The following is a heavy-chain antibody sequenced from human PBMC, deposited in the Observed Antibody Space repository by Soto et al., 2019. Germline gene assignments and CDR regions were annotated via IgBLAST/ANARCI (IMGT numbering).Heavy chain of an antibody. V-gene: IGHV3-21*01. CDR3: ARDQVPGLDAFDI. Sequence: VGSLRLSCAASGFTFSSYSMNWVRQAPGKGLEWVSSISRSAGNTYYADSVKGRFTISRDNAKNSMYLQMNSLRAEDTAVYYCARDQVPGLDAFDIWGQGTMVTVS. CDR1: GFTFSSYS. J-gene: IGHJ3*02. CDR2: ISRSAGNT.